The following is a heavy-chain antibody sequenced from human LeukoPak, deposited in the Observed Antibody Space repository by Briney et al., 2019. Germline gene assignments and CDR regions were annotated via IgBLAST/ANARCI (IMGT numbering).Heavy chain of an antibody. Sequence: PGGSLRLSCAASGFTFDDYAMHWVRQAPGKGLEWVSLISGDGGSTYYADSVKGRFTISRDNSKNTIYLQMNSLRAEGTAVYFCARGGNWDLYYFDFWGQGTLVSVSS. CDR2: ISGDGGST. J-gene: IGHJ4*02. CDR1: GFTFDDYA. V-gene: IGHV3-43*02. CDR3: ARGGNWDLYYFDF. D-gene: IGHD7-27*01.